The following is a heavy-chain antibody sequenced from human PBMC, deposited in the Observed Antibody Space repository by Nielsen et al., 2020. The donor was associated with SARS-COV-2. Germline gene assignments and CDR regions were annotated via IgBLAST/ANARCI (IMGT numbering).Heavy chain of an antibody. CDR1: GFTFNAHA. Sequence: GESLKISCAASGFTFNAHAMNWVRQAPGKGLEWVAVIWYDGSNKYYADSVKGRFTISRDNSKNTLYLQMNSLRAEDTAVYYCARSVGGTAMPYYYYYGMDVWGQGTTVTVSS. D-gene: IGHD5-18*01. CDR2: IWYDGSNK. CDR3: ARSVGGTAMPYYYYYGMDV. V-gene: IGHV3-33*08. J-gene: IGHJ6*02.